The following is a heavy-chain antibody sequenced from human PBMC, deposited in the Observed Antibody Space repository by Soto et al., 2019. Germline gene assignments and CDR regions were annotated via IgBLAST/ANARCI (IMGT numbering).Heavy chain of an antibody. CDR2: TYYRSKWYN. CDR1: GDSVSSNSVA. V-gene: IGHV6-1*01. CDR3: ARGGSSSSNWFDP. D-gene: IGHD6-6*01. J-gene: IGHJ5*02. Sequence: SHSLSLTCGISGDSVSSNSVACNWIRQSPSRGLEWLGRTYYRSKWYNDYAVSVKSRITINPDTSKNQFSLQLNSVTPEDTAVYYCARGGSSSSNWFDPWGQGTLVTVSS.